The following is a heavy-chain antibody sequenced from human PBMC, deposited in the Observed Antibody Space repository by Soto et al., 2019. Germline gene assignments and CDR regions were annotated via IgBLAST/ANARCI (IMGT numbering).Heavy chain of an antibody. CDR2: IRSKANSYAT. CDR1: GFTFSGSA. J-gene: IGHJ3*02. D-gene: IGHD2-2*01. CDR3: TRLGSSTSLDAFDI. V-gene: IGHV3-73*01. Sequence: GGSLRLSCAASGFTFSGSAMHWVRQASGKGLEWVGRIRSKANSYATAYAASVKGRFTISRDDSKNTAYLQMNSLKTEDTAVYYCTRLGSSTSLDAFDIWGQGAMVTVSS.